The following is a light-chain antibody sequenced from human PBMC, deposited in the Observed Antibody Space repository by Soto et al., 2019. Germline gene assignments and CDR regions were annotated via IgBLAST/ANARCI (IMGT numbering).Light chain of an antibody. CDR3: QQFGRSPPSWT. Sequence: ETVLTQSPGTLSLSPGERATLSCRASQSVSSNYLAWYQQKPGQAPRLLMYGASTRATGIPDRFSGSGSGTDFTLTISRLEPEDFEVYYCQQFGRSPPSWTFVQGTKVEIK. CDR2: GAS. J-gene: IGKJ1*01. V-gene: IGKV3-20*01. CDR1: QSVSSNY.